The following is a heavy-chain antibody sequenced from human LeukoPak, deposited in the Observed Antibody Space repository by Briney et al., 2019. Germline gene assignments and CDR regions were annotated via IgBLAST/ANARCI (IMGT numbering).Heavy chain of an antibody. Sequence: GGSLRLSCAASGFTFSSYSMNWVRQAPGKGLXXXXSISSSSSYIYYADSVKGRFTISRDNAKNSLYLQMNSLRAEDTAVYYCASGPHRRAGNWFDPWGQGTLVTVSS. CDR2: ISSSSSYI. CDR1: GFTFSSYS. J-gene: IGHJ5*02. V-gene: IGHV3-21*01. CDR3: ASGPHRRAGNWFDP.